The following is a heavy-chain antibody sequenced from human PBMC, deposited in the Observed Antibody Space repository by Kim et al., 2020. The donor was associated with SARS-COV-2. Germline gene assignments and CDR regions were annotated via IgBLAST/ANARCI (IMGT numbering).Heavy chain of an antibody. CDR1: GFTFDDYA. CDR2: ISWDGGST. CDR3: ARSWRGAFDI. Sequence: GGSLRLSCAASGFTFDDYAMHWVRQAPGNGLECVSLISWDGGSTYYADSVKGRFTISRDNSKNSLYLQMNSLRAEDTALYYCARSWRGAFDIWGQGTMVTVSS. J-gene: IGHJ3*02. V-gene: IGHV3-43D*03. D-gene: IGHD3-3*01.